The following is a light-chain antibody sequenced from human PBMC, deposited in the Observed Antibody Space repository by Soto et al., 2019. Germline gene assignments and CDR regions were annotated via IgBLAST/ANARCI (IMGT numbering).Light chain of an antibody. CDR1: SGDVGGFPY. V-gene: IGLV2-14*03. J-gene: IGLJ2*01. Sequence: QSVLTQPASVSGSPGQSITISCTGSSGDVGGFPYVSWYQQHSGKAPKLIIYDVTSRPSGVSLRFSGSRFGNTASLTISGLQAEDEADYFCSSYTGISTLIFGGGTKLTVL. CDR2: DVT. CDR3: SSYTGISTLI.